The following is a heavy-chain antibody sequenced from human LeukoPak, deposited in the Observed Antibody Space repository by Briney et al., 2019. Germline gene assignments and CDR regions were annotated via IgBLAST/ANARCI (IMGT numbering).Heavy chain of an antibody. CDR1: GGSFSGYY. CDR2: INHSGSI. J-gene: IGHJ4*02. CDR3: ARVEDWGPAAYFDY. V-gene: IGHV4-34*01. Sequence: SETLSLTCAVYGGSFSGYYWSWIRQPPGKGLEWIGEINHSGSINYNPSLKSRVTISVDTSKNQFSLKLSSVTAADTAVYYCARVEDWGPAAYFDYWGQGTLVTVSS. D-gene: IGHD7-27*01.